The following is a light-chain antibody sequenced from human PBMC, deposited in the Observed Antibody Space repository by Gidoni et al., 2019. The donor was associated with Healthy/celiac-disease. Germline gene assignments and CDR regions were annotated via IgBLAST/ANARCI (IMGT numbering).Light chain of an antibody. CDR3: QQRSNWPRT. CDR1: QGVSSY. V-gene: IGKV3-11*01. CDR2: DAS. Sequence: EIVLTQSPATLSLSPGQRATLSCRASQGVSSYLAWYQQKPGQAPRLLIYDASNRATGIPARFSGSGSGTDFTLTISRLEPEDFAVYYCQQRSNWPRTFGGGTKVEIK. J-gene: IGKJ4*01.